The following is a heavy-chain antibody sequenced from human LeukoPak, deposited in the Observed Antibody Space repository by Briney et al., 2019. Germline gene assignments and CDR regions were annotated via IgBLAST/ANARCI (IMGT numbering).Heavy chain of an antibody. D-gene: IGHD2-15*01. Sequence: GSSVKVSCKASGGTFSSYATSWVRQAPVQGLEWMGRIIPILGIANYAQKFQGRVTITADKSTSTAYMELSSLRSGGTAVYYCARRVAANSDMAVWAPGTKLTISS. CDR3: ARRVAANSDMAV. CDR2: IIPILGIA. V-gene: IGHV1-69*04. CDR1: GGTFSSYA. J-gene: IGHJ3*01.